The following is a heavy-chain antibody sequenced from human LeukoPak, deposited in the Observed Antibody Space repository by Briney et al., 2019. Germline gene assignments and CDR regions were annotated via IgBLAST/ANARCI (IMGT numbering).Heavy chain of an antibody. CDR3: AREARGLRFSSSWYYFDY. Sequence: NWVRQAPGKGLEWVGYIYYSGSTYYNPSLKSRVTISVDTSKNQFSLKLSSVTAADTAVYYCAREARGLRFSSSWYYFDYWGQGTLVTVSS. V-gene: IGHV4-31*02. J-gene: IGHJ4*02. CDR2: IYYSGST. D-gene: IGHD6-13*01.